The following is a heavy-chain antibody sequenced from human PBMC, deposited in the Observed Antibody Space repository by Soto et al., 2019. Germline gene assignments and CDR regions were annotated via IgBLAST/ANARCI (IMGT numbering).Heavy chain of an antibody. CDR1: GITFSSNA. V-gene: IGHV3-23*01. CDR2: ISASGTST. D-gene: IGHD6-13*01. J-gene: IGHJ5*02. Sequence: EVQLLESGGGLVQPGGSLRLSCAASGITFSSNAMSWVRQAPGKGLEWVSSISASGTSTYYADSVKGRFTISRDISKNTLYLQINSLRADDTAVYYCAKRGDSTSWYWFDPWGQGTLVTVSS. CDR3: AKRGDSTSWYWFDP.